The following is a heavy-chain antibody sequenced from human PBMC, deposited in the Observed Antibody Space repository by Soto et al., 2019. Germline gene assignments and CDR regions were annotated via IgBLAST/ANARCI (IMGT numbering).Heavy chain of an antibody. Sequence: GASVKVSCKASGGTLSSYAISWVRQAPGQGLEWMGGIIPIFGTANYAQKFQGRVTITADESKSTAYMELSSLRSEDTSVYYCARRFVAVAGTDYYYYYGMDVWGQGTTVTVSS. CDR1: GGTLSSYA. V-gene: IGHV1-69*13. CDR2: IIPIFGTA. J-gene: IGHJ6*02. CDR3: ARRFVAVAGTDYYYYYGMDV. D-gene: IGHD6-19*01.